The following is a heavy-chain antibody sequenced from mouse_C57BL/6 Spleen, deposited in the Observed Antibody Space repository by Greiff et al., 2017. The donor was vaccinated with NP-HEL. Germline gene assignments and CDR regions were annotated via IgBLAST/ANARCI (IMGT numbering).Heavy chain of an antibody. D-gene: IGHD2-3*01. CDR1: GFSLSTSGMG. CDR3: ARSGIYDGYPFAY. CDR2: IYWDDDK. Sequence: QVTLKESGPGILQSSQTLSLTCSFSGFSLSTSGMGVSWIRQPSGKGLEWLAHIYWDDDKRYNPSLKSRLTISKDTSRNQVFLKITSVDTADTATYYCARSGIYDGYPFAYWGQGTLVTVSA. V-gene: IGHV8-12*01. J-gene: IGHJ3*01.